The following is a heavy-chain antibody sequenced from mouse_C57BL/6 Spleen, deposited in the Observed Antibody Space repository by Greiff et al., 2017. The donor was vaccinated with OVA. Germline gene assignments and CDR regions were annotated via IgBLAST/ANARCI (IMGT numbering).Heavy chain of an antibody. CDR1: GFTFSSYA. CDR2: ISDGGSYT. D-gene: IGHD2-10*02. CDR3: AREVWLYYFDY. J-gene: IGHJ2*01. Sequence: EVQLVESGGGLVKPGGSLKLSCAASGFTFSSYAMSWVRQTPEKRLEWVATISDGGSYTYYPDNVKGRFTISRDNAKNNLYLQMSHLKSEDTAMYYCAREVWLYYFDYWGQGTTLTVSS. V-gene: IGHV5-4*01.